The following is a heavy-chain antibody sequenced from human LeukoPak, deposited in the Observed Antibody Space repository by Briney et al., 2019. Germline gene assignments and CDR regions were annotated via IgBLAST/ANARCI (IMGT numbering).Heavy chain of an antibody. J-gene: IGHJ4*02. D-gene: IGHD3-22*01. V-gene: IGHV1-2*02. CDR2: INPNSGGT. CDR1: GYTFTGYY. Sequence: HRASVKVSCKASGYTFTGYYMHWVRQAPGQRLDWMGWINPNSGGTNYAQKFQGRVTMTRDTSISTAYMELSRLRSDDTAVYYCAMEGHDSSGYGDYWGQGTLVTVSS. CDR3: AMEGHDSSGYGDY.